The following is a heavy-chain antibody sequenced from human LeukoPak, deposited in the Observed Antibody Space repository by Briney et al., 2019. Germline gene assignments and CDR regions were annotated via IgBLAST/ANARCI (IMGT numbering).Heavy chain of an antibody. V-gene: IGHV3-30*04. J-gene: IGHJ4*02. CDR2: ISYDGSNK. CDR3: ARDPTPPPKYYFDY. Sequence: PGGSLRLACAAYGFTFGCYAMHWVRQAPGKGLEWVAVISYDGSNKYYADSVKGRFIISRDNSKNTLYLQMNSLRAEDTAVYYCARDPTPPPKYYFDYWGQGTLVTVSS. CDR1: GFTFGCYA.